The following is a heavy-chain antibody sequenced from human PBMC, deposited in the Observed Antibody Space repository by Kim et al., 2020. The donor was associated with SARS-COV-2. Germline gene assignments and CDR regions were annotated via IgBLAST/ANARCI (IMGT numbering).Heavy chain of an antibody. CDR1: GGSFSGYY. CDR3: ARVRSPRGGVRGVQEAFRYYYMDV. D-gene: IGHD3-10*01. Sequence: SETLSLTCAVDGGSFSGYYWSWIRQPPGKGLEWIGEINHSGSTNYNPSLKSRVTISVDTSKNQFSLKLSSVTAADTAVYYCARVRSPRGGVRGVQEAFRYYYMDVWGKGTTVTVSS. CDR2: INHSGST. V-gene: IGHV4-34*01. J-gene: IGHJ6*03.